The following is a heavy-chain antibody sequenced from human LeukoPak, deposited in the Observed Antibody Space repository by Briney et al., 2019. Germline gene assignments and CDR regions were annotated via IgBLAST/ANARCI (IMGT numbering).Heavy chain of an antibody. D-gene: IGHD4-23*01. CDR2: IYHSGST. J-gene: IGHJ3*02. CDR1: GYSISSGYY. CDR3: ARPDYGGNNDAFDI. Sequence: SETLSLTCTVSGYSISSGYYWGWTRQPPGKGLEWIGSIYHSGSTYYNPSLKSRVTISVDTSKNQFSLKLSSVTAADTAVYYCARPDYGGNNDAFDIWGQGTMVTVSS. V-gene: IGHV4-38-2*02.